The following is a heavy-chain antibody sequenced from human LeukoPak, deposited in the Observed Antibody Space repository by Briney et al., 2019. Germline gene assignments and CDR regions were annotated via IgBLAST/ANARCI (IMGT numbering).Heavy chain of an antibody. J-gene: IGHJ4*02. CDR2: IYTSGTT. V-gene: IGHV4-4*07. CDR3: ARESGTERYFDY. D-gene: IGHD1-26*01. Sequence: PSETLSLTCTVSGGSLSSYFWSWIRQPAGKGLEWIGRIYTSGTTNYNPSLKSRVSMSVDTSKNQFSLILSSVTAADAAEYYGARESGTERYFDYWGQGTLITVSS. CDR1: GGSLSSYF.